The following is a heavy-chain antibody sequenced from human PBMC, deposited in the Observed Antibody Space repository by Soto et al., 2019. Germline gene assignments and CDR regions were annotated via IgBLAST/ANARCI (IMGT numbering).Heavy chain of an antibody. CDR1: GITFINAW. CDR2: IKSKTDGGTA. V-gene: IGHV3-15*01. CDR3: TTDPGDYEDF. D-gene: IGHD4-17*01. Sequence: EVQLVESGGGLVKPGGSLRFSCAASGITFINAWMSWVRQAPGKGLEWVGRIKSKTDGGTADYAAPVKGRFSISRDDSKTMLYLQMNSLKTEDTAVYYCTTDPGDYEDFWGQGTLVTVSS. J-gene: IGHJ4*02.